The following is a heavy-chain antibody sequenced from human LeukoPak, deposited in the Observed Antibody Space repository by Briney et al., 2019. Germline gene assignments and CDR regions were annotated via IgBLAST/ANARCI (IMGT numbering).Heavy chain of an antibody. Sequence: PSETLSLTCTVSGYSISSDYYWGWIRQPPGKGLEWIGSIHHSGSTYYNPSLKSRVTIFVDTSKNQFSLKLSSVTAADTAVYYCARVINPRRKDIVVVPAAITQGLNGDQHSYYMDVWGKGTTVTVSS. V-gene: IGHV4-38-2*02. J-gene: IGHJ6*03. CDR3: ARVINPRRKDIVVVPAAITQGLNGDQHSYYMDV. D-gene: IGHD2-2*02. CDR2: IHHSGST. CDR1: GYSISSDYY.